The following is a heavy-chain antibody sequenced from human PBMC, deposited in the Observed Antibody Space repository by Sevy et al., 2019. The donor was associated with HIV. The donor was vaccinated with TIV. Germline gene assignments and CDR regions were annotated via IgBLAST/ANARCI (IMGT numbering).Heavy chain of an antibody. D-gene: IGHD2-2*01. CDR2: ISSRGTTI. CDR3: ARDHVVVEPLANYGMDV. Sequence: GGSLRLSCAASGFIFSDFYMSWVRQAPGKGLEWISYISSRGTTIYYAESVKGRFTISRDNAKNSLYLQMNSLTADDTAVYYCARDHVVVEPLANYGMDVWGQRTTVTVSS. V-gene: IGHV3-11*01. J-gene: IGHJ6*02. CDR1: GFIFSDFY.